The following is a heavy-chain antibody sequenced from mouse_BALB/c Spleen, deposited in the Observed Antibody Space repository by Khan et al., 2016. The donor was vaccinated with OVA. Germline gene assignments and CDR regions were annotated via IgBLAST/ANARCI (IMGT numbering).Heavy chain of an antibody. V-gene: IGHV3-2*02. J-gene: IGHJ4*01. D-gene: IGHD1-1*01. CDR2: ISYSGST. CDR1: GYSITSNYA. CDR3: AIGKYYGYAMDY. Sequence: EVQLQESGPGLVKPSQSLSLTCTVTGYSITSNYAWNWIRQFPGNKLEWMGYISYSGSTSYNPFLKIRISITRDTSKNQSFLQSSSVTTEDTATYYCAIGKYYGYAMDYGGQGTSVTVSS.